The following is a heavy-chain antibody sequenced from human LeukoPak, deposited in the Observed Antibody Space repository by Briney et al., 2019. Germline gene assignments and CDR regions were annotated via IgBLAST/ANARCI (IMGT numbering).Heavy chain of an antibody. D-gene: IGHD3-9*01. CDR1: GGSISSSNW. V-gene: IGHV4-4*02. Sequence: KTSETLSLTCAVSGGSISSSNWWCWVRQPPGKGLEWTGEIYHSGSTNYNPSLKSRVTISVDKSKNQFSLKLSSVTAADTAVYYCARHDAQSKRLRYFDWYEPPPHFDYWGQGTLVTVSS. CDR2: IYHSGST. CDR3: ARHDAQSKRLRYFDWYEPPPHFDY. J-gene: IGHJ4*02.